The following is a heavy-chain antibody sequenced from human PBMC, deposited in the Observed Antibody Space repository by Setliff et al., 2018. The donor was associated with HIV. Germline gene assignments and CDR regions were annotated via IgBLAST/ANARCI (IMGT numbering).Heavy chain of an antibody. V-gene: IGHV1-18*01. Sequence: ASVKVSCKSSGYSFNNFGVSWVRQAPGQGLEWLGYINGYSSQTHFSPRLQGRLTLMTDTSTDTVYLELRSLISDDTAIYYCAREAPRYASGAFDFWGQGTMVTVSS. J-gene: IGHJ3*01. D-gene: IGHD3-10*01. CDR2: INGYSSQT. CDR3: AREAPRYASGAFDF. CDR1: GYSFNNFG.